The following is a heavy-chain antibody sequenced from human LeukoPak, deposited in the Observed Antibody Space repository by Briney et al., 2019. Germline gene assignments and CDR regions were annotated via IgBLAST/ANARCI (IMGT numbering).Heavy chain of an antibody. D-gene: IGHD6-19*01. CDR3: ARAYSSGWSDFDY. CDR2: INAGNGNT. CDR1: GYTFTSYA. Sequence: ASVKVSCKASGYTFTSYAMHWVRQAPGQRLEWMGWINAGNGNTKYSQRFQGRVTITRDTSASTVYMELSSLRSEDTAVYYCARAYSSGWSDFDYWGQGTLVTVSA. V-gene: IGHV1-3*01. J-gene: IGHJ4*02.